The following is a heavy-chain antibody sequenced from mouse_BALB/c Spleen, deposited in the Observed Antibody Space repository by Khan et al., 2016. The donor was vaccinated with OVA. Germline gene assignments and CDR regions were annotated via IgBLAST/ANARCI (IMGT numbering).Heavy chain of an antibody. D-gene: IGHD2-1*01. V-gene: IGHV1S81*02. CDR3: ARLLMNFDY. Sequence: QVQLQQPGPELVNPGASVNLSCKASGYTLPSYWMHWVKQRPGQGLEWIGEINPSNGRTNYNEKFKSKTTLTVDKSSSTAYMQLSSPTYENSAVYYCARLLMNFDYWGEGTTLTVSS. CDR1: GYTLPSYW. J-gene: IGHJ2*01. CDR2: INPSNGRT.